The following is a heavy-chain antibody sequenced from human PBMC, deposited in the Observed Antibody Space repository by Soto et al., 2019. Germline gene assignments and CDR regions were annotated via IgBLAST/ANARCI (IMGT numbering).Heavy chain of an antibody. V-gene: IGHV3-23*01. Sequence: EVQLLESGGGLVQPGGSLRLSCAASGFTFNSYTMSWVRQAPGKGLEWASSISGSGGTTYYADSVKGRFTISRDNSKNTLYLEMNNPRAEDTAVYYCERFGIATPGGLDYWGQGTLVTVSS. CDR3: ERFGIATPGGLDY. CDR2: ISGSGGTT. D-gene: IGHD6-13*01. J-gene: IGHJ4*02. CDR1: GFTFNSYT.